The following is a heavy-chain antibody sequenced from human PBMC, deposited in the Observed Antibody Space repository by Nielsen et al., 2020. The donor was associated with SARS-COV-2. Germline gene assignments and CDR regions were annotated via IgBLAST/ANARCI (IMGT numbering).Heavy chain of an antibody. CDR2: INHSGST. J-gene: IGHJ4*02. V-gene: IGHV4-34*01. CDR1: GGSFSGYY. D-gene: IGHD2-21*02. CDR3: ARGPVVVTATQHSMDY. Sequence: GSLRLSCAVYGGSFSGYYWSWIRQPPGKGLEWIGEINHSGSTNYNPSLKSRVTISVDTSKNQFSLKLSSVTAADTAVYYCARGPVVVTATQHSMDYWGQGTLVTVSS.